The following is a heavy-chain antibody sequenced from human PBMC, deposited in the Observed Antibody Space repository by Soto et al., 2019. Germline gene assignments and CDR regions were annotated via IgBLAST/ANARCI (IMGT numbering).Heavy chain of an antibody. CDR1: GGTFSSYA. V-gene: IGHV1-69*13. J-gene: IGHJ5*02. CDR2: IIPIFGTA. D-gene: IGHD3-22*01. CDR3: ARATYYYDSSGYWFDP. Sequence: SVKVSCKASGGTFSSYAISWVRQAPGQGLEWMGGIIPIFGTANYAQKFQGRVTITADESTSTAYMELSSLRSEDTAVYYCARATYYYDSSGYWFDPWGQGTLVTVSS.